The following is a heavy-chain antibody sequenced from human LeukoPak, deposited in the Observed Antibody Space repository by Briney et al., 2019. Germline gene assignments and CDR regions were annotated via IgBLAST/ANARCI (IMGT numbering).Heavy chain of an antibody. D-gene: IGHD3-16*02. CDR3: ARGADRLID. V-gene: IGHV1-46*01. CDR2: INTGGGST. CDR1: GGSFSNDY. Sequence: GASVKVSCKPSGGSFSNDYIHWVRQAPGQGLEWMGIINTGGGSTYYSHRFQAKVTMTRDTATSTVYLELISVKSGATAVYFCARGADRLIDWGQGSLVTVSS. J-gene: IGHJ4*02.